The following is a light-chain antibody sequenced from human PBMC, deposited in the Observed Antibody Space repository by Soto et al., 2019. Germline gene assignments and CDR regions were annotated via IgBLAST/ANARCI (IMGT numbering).Light chain of an antibody. CDR2: EVS. V-gene: IGLV2-23*02. J-gene: IGLJ2*01. Sequence: QSALTQPASVSGSTGQSITISCTGTSSDVGSYNLVSWYQQHPGKAPKLMIYEVSKRPSGVSNRFSGSKSGNTASLTISGLQAEDEADYYCCSYAGSSTFGVFGGGTKVTVL. CDR1: SSDVGSYNL. CDR3: CSYAGSSTFGV.